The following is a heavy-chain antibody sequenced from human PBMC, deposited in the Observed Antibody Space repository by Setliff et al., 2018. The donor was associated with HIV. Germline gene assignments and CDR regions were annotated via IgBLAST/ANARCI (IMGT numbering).Heavy chain of an antibody. J-gene: IGHJ3*02. CDR2: INPTGGST. Sequence: GASVKVSCKTFGYYFTNHYMHWVRQAPGQGLEWMGVINPTGGSTRNTQKFQGRVAMTRDTSTSTVYMELSSLRSEDTAVYYCASAGAWQRNALDIWGQGTMVTVSS. CDR3: ASAGAWQRNALDI. V-gene: IGHV1-46*01. CDR1: GYYFTNHY. D-gene: IGHD5-12*01.